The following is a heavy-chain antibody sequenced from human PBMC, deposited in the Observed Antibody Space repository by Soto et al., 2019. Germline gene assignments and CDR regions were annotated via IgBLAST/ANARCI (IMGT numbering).Heavy chain of an antibody. D-gene: IGHD3-22*01. Sequence: EVQLVESGGGLVQPGRSLRLSCTASGLTFGEYAMSWFRQAPGKGLEWVGLIRSKAYGGTTEYAASVKGRFTISRDDSRSIAYLQMNSLKTEDTAVYYCTRVLPRDSSYFDYWGQGTLVTVSS. V-gene: IGHV3-49*03. CDR1: GLTFGEYA. J-gene: IGHJ4*02. CDR2: IRSKAYGGTT. CDR3: TRVLPRDSSYFDY.